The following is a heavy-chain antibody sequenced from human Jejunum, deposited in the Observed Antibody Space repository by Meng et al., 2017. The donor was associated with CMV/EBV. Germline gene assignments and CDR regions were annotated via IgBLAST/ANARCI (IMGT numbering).Heavy chain of an antibody. CDR2: ISSSSLSI. CDR1: GFTFSSYR. V-gene: IGHV3-48*04. CDR3: AREGGYNYGSVD. Sequence: AAAGFTFSSYRMNWVRQAPGKGLEWVSYISSSSLSIIYADSVKGRFTNSRDNAKSLLYLQMNSLRAEDTAVYYCAREGGYNYGSVDWGQGTLVTVSS. J-gene: IGHJ4*02. D-gene: IGHD5-18*01.